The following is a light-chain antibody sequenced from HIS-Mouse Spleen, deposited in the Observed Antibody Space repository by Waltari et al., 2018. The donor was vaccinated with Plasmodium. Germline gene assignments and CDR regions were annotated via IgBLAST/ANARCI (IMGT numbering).Light chain of an antibody. V-gene: IGKV3-11*01. Sequence: EIVLTQSPATLSLSPGERATLACTASQSVSSDLAWYQQKPGQAPRLLIYGAANRATGIPARFSGSGSGTDFTLTISSLETEDVAVYYCQQRSNWPLTFGGGTKVEIK. CDR1: QSVSSD. CDR2: GAA. J-gene: IGKJ4*01. CDR3: QQRSNWPLT.